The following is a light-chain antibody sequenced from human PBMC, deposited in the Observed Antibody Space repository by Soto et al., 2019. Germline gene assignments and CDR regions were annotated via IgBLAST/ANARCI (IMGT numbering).Light chain of an antibody. CDR2: EVD. J-gene: IGLJ1*01. V-gene: IGLV2-14*01. Sequence: QSALAQPASVSGSPGQSTIISCTGTSSDVGGYNYVSWYQQHPGKAPKFLIYEVDNRASGVSDRFSGSKSGNTVSLTISGLQAEDEADYYCSSYTSSNTLVFGTGTKVTVL. CDR3: SSYTSSNTLV. CDR1: SSDVGGYNY.